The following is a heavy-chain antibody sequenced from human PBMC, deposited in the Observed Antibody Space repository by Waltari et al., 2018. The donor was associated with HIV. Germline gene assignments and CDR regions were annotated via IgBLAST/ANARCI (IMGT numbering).Heavy chain of an antibody. V-gene: IGHV3-33*01. J-gene: IGHJ6*02. Sequence: QVQLVESGGGVVQPGRSLRLSCAASGFTFSSYGMHWARQAPGKGLEWVAVIWYDGSNKYYADSVKGRFTISRDNSKNTLYLQMNSLRAEDTAVYYCARAEMTSYYYYGMDVWDQGP. CDR1: GFTFSSYG. CDR2: IWYDGSNK. CDR3: ARAEMTSYYYYGMDV.